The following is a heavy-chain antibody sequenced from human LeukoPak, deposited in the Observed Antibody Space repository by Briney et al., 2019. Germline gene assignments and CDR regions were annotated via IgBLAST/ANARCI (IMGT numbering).Heavy chain of an antibody. CDR2: ISSSSSYI. Sequence: GGSLRLSCAASGFTFSSYSMNWVRQAPGKGLEWVSSISSSSSYIYYADSVKGRFTISRDNAKNSLYLQMNSLRAEDTAVYYCARDNRIAARPSGAFDIWGQGTMVTVSS. CDR3: ARDNRIAARPSGAFDI. J-gene: IGHJ3*02. V-gene: IGHV3-21*01. D-gene: IGHD6-6*01. CDR1: GFTFSSYS.